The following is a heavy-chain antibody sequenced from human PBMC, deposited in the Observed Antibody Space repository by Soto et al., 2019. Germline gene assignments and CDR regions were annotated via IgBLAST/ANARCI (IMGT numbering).Heavy chain of an antibody. Sequence: EVQLVESGGGLVKPWGSLRLSCAASGFTFSDFTMNWVRQAPGKGLQWVSSISSGGSFISYADSVRGRFTISRDNAKNSLYLQVDSLRAEDTAVFFCARGSRRTFDYWGQGTLVTVSS. CDR1: GFTFSDFT. J-gene: IGHJ4*02. CDR2: ISSGGSFI. CDR3: ARGSRRTFDY. V-gene: IGHV3-21*01. D-gene: IGHD1-26*01.